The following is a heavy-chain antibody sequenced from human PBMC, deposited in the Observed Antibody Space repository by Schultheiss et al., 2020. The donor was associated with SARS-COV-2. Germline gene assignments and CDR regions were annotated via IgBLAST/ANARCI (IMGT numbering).Heavy chain of an antibody. V-gene: IGHV1-46*01. D-gene: IGHD4-17*01. CDR1: GYTFTSYY. CDR2: INPSGGST. CDR3: ASPDLDYGDSRAGFQY. J-gene: IGHJ1*01. Sequence: ASMKVSCKASGYTFTSYYMHWVRQAPGQGLEWMGIINPSGGSTSYAQKFQGRVTMTRDTSTSTVYMELSSLRSEDTAVYYCASPDLDYGDSRAGFQYWGQGTLVTVSS.